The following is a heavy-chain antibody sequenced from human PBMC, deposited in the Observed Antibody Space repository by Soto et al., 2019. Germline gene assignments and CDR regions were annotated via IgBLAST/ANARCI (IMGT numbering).Heavy chain of an antibody. Sequence: SETLSLTCTVSGGSISSYYWSWIRQPPGKGLEWIGYIYYSGSTNYNPSLKSRVTISVDTSKNQFSLKLSSVAAADTAVYYCARVRHGPWKWRIDYWGQGSLVTVSS. CDR2: IYYSGST. D-gene: IGHD5-12*01. CDR3: ARVRHGPWKWRIDY. J-gene: IGHJ4*02. V-gene: IGHV4-59*01. CDR1: GGSISSYY.